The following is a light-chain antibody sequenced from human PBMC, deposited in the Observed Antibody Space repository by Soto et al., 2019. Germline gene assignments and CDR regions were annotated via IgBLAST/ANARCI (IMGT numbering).Light chain of an antibody. CDR3: KHSYNTPIT. CDR2: LAS. CDR1: RIIDTY. V-gene: IGKV1-39*01. J-gene: IGKJ5*01. Sequence: DIQMNQSPSSLSAYLGARVTSTCRASRIIDTYVDWYQQRPGKAPDXXIYLASTLQVGVPSSFSGSGSGTDFTLTISGLQPEDFATYYCKHSYNTPITFGQGTRLEIK.